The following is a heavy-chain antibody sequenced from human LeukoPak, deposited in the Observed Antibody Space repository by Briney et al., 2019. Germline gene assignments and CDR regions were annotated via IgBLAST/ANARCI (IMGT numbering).Heavy chain of an antibody. Sequence: GGSLRLSCAPSGFTFSSYAMSWVRQAPGKGLEWVAVISGGGSGTYYADSVRGRFTISRDNSKNTVYLQMNSLRAEDTAVYYCAKAVGSSGYFSRDAFDIWGQGTMVTVSS. CDR2: ISGGGSGT. V-gene: IGHV3-23*01. CDR3: AKAVGSSGYFSRDAFDI. CDR1: GFTFSSYA. D-gene: IGHD3-22*01. J-gene: IGHJ3*02.